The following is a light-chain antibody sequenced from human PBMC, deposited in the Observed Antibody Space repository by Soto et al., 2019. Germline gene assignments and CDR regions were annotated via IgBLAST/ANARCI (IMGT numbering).Light chain of an antibody. J-gene: IGKJ1*01. CDR3: QQYGRP. CDR2: GAS. V-gene: IGKV3-20*01. Sequence: EIVLTQSPGSLCLSPGERGNLXCRASQSVTSDYVAWYQKKPGKAPRLLIHGASRLDTGIPDRFSGIGYGTDFTLTISRLEPEDFAVYYCQQYGRPFGQGTKVDIK. CDR1: QSVTSDY.